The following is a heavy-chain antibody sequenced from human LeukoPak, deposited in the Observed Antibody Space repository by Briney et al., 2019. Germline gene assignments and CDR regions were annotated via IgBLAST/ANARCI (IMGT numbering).Heavy chain of an antibody. D-gene: IGHD2-15*01. CDR1: GVTVSSNY. Sequence: GGSLRLSCAASGVTVSSNYMSWVRQAPGKGLEWVSVIYSGGSTYYADSVKGRFTVSRDNSKNTLYLQMNSLRAEDTAVYYCARGELSGGSCYKNWGQGTLVTVSS. J-gene: IGHJ4*02. CDR2: IYSGGST. V-gene: IGHV3-53*01. CDR3: ARGELSGGSCYKN.